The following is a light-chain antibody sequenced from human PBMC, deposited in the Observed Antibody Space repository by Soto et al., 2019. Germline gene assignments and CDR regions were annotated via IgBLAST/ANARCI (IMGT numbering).Light chain of an antibody. CDR3: SSYTSSSTPYV. CDR1: ISDFGGYNY. Sequence: QSVLTQPASVSGSPGQSITISCTGTISDFGGYNYVSWYQQHPGKAPKLMIYDVSNRPSGVSNRFSGSKSGNTASLTISGLQAEDEADYYCSSYTSSSTPYVFGTGTKVTVL. J-gene: IGLJ1*01. CDR2: DVS. V-gene: IGLV2-14*01.